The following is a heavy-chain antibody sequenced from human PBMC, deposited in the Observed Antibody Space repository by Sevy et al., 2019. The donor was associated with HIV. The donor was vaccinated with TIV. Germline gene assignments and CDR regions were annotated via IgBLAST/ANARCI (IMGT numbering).Heavy chain of an antibody. CDR1: GFTFSSYG. V-gene: IGHV3-33*01. D-gene: IGHD6-13*01. CDR3: ARGRGSSWDYFQH. CDR2: IWYDGSNK. J-gene: IGHJ1*01. Sequence: GGSLRLSCVASGFTFSSYGMHWVRQAPGKGLEWVAVIWYDGSNKYYADSVKGRFTISRDNSKNTLYLQMNSLRAEDTAVYYCARGRGSSWDYFQHWGQGTLVTVSS.